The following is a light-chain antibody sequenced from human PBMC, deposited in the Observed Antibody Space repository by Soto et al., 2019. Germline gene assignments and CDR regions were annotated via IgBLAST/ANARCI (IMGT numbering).Light chain of an antibody. J-gene: IGKJ3*01. CDR3: HQRINWPPFT. CDR1: QSISTY. Sequence: EIVLTQSPAILSLSPGERATLSCRASQSISTYLAWYQQKPGQAPRLLIYDASRRATAIPDRFSGGGSGTDFTLTISSLEPEDFAVYYCHQRINWPPFTFGPGTKVDFK. CDR2: DAS. V-gene: IGKV3-11*01.